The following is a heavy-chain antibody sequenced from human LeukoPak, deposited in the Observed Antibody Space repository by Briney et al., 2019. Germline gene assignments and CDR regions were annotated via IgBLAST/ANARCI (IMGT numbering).Heavy chain of an antibody. CDR1: GFSFSYYS. J-gene: IGHJ4*02. Sequence: PGGSLRLSCAASGFSFSYYSMHWVRQAPGKGLEWVAFIRYDGSDKYYADSVKGRFTISRDNSKNTLYLQMNSLRADDTAVYYCARRAGAYSHPYDYWGQGTLVTVSS. D-gene: IGHD4/OR15-4a*01. V-gene: IGHV3-30*02. CDR2: IRYDGSDK. CDR3: ARRAGAYSHPYDY.